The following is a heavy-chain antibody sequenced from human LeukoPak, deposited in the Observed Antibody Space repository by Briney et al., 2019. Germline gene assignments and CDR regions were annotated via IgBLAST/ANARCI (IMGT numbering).Heavy chain of an antibody. CDR1: GYTFTGYY. D-gene: IGHD3-22*01. CDR3: ARGGSVSHGYYYDSSGYYYFDY. CDR2: INPNSGVT. J-gene: IGHJ4*02. Sequence: ASVKVSCNASGYTFTGYYMHSVRQAPGHGVGWMGWINPNSGVTNSAQKFQGRVTMTRDTSISTAYMELSRLRSDDTAVYYCARGGSVSHGYYYDSSGYYYFDYWGQGTLVTVSS. V-gene: IGHV1-2*02.